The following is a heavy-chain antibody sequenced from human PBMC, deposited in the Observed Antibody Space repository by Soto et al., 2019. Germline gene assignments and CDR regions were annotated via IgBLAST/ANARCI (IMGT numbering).Heavy chain of an antibody. CDR3: ARVEEQQLFAFDI. J-gene: IGHJ3*02. D-gene: IGHD6-13*01. CDR1: GGSVSSGSYY. Sequence: PSETLSLTCTASGGSVSSGSYYWSWIRQPPGKGLEWIGYIYYSGSTNYNPSLKSRVTISVDTSKNQFSLKLSSVTAADTAVYYCARVEEQQLFAFDIWGQGTMVTVSS. V-gene: IGHV4-61*01. CDR2: IYYSGST.